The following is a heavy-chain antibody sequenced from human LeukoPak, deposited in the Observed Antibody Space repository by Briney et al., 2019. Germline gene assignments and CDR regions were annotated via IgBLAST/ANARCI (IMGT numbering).Heavy chain of an antibody. CDR3: AKSERGSGWYESTFDY. Sequence: GESLKISCKASGYSFTTYWIAWVRQMPGKGLEWMGIIYPGDSDTRFSPSFQGQVTISADKSITTAYLQWSSLKASDTAMYYCAKSERGSGWYESTFDYWGQGTMVTVSS. J-gene: IGHJ4*02. V-gene: IGHV5-51*01. CDR2: IYPGDSDT. CDR1: GYSFTTYW. D-gene: IGHD6-19*01.